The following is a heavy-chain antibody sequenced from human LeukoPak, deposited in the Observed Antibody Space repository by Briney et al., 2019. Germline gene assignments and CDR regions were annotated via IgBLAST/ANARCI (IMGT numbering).Heavy chain of an antibody. V-gene: IGHV3-9*01. CDR3: AKDNRGYSYYFDY. Sequence: GGSLRLSCAASGFTFDDYAMPWVRQAPVKGLEWVSGISWNSGSIGYADSVKGRFTISRDNAKNSLYLQMNSLRAEDTALYYCAKDNRGYSYYFDYWGQGTLVTVSS. CDR1: GFTFDDYA. J-gene: IGHJ4*02. D-gene: IGHD2-21*01. CDR2: ISWNSGSI.